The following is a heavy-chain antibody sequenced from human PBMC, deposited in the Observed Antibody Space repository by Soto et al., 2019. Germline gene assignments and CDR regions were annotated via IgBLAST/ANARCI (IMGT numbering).Heavy chain of an antibody. V-gene: IGHV4-59*08. Sequence: QVQLQESGPGLVKPSETLSLTCTVSGGSISSYYWSWIRQPPGKGLEWIGYNYYSGSTNYNPSLKSRVTIAVDTSKNQCSLKLSSVTAADTAVYYCARHIAVAGTSWFDPWGQGTLVTVSS. D-gene: IGHD6-19*01. CDR1: GGSISSYY. CDR3: ARHIAVAGTSWFDP. J-gene: IGHJ5*02. CDR2: NYYSGST.